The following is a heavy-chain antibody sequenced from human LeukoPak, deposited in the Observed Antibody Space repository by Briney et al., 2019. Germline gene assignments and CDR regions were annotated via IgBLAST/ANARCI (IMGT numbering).Heavy chain of an antibody. CDR1: GYTFTRYY. CDR3: ARDSWRHAEYFQH. CDR2: INPSGGST. D-gene: IGHD6-25*01. J-gene: IGHJ1*01. Sequence: ASVKVSCKASGYTFTRYYMHWVRQAPGQGLEWMGIINPSGGSTSYAQKFQGRVTMTTGASTSTAYMELRSLRSDDTAVYYCARDSWRHAEYFQHWGQGTLVTVSS. V-gene: IGHV1-46*01.